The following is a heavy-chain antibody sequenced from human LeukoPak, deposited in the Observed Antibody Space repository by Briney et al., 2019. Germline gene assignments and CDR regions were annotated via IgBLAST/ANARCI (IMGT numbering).Heavy chain of an antibody. V-gene: IGHV4-59*01. J-gene: IGHJ4*02. CDR3: GREEGPGYSSGWYYFDY. Sequence: PSETLSLTCTVPGGSISSYYWSWIRQPPGKGLEWMGHIYYSGSTNYNPSLKSRVTISVDTSKNQLSLKLSSVSAAETAVYYCGREEGPGYSSGWYYFDYWGEGTLVTVSS. D-gene: IGHD6-19*01. CDR2: IYYSGST. CDR1: GGSISSYY.